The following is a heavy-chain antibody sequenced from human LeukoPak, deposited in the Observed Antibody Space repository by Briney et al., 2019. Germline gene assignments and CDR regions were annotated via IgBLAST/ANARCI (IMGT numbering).Heavy chain of an antibody. V-gene: IGHV3-30*04. D-gene: IGHD2-15*01. J-gene: IGHJ6*04. Sequence: GRSLRLSCAASGFTFSSYAMHWVRQAPGKGLEWVAVISYDGSNKYYADSVKGRFTISRDNSKNTLSLQMNSLRAEHTAVYDCARPTGIYYYCGYGMDVWGKGTTVTVSS. CDR1: GFTFSSYA. CDR2: ISYDGSNK. CDR3: ARPTGIYYYCGYGMDV.